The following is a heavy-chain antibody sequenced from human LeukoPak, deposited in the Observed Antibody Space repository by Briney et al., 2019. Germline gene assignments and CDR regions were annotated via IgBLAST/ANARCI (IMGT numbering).Heavy chain of an antibody. CDR1: GFTFSSYW. CDR2: IKQDGSEK. Sequence: GGSLRLSCAVSGFTFSSYWMSWVRQAPGKGLEWVANIKQDGSEKYYVDSVKGRFTISRDNAKNSLYLQMNSLRAEDTALYYCARDSADNLDWGQGTLVTASS. D-gene: IGHD3-9*01. CDR3: ARDSADNLD. J-gene: IGHJ4*02. V-gene: IGHV3-7*01.